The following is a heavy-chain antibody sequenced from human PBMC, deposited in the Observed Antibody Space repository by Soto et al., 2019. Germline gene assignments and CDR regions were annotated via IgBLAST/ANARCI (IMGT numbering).Heavy chain of an antibody. Sequence: EVQLLESGGDLVQPGWSLRLTCAASGFTFSSYAMSWVRQAPGKGLEWVSGISGSGGSTYYADSVKGRFTISRANFENTLYLQMNFLRAEDTAVYYWANGAWGGWDAGGQGPTVTVSS. V-gene: IGHV3-23*01. CDR1: GFTFSSYA. D-gene: IGHD3-16*01. J-gene: IGHJ6*02. CDR3: ANGAWGGWDA. CDR2: ISGSGGST.